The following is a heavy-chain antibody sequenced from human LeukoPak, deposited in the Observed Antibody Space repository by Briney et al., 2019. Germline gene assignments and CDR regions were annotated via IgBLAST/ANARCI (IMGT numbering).Heavy chain of an antibody. V-gene: IGHV2-5*02. Sequence: SGPTLVKTTQTLTLTCTLSGFSLSTSGVGVAWIRQPPGKAPECLALIYWDDDKRYNPSLKNRLTIAKDTSKNQVVLTMTNMDPADTATYYCAHDVWFGYYFACNWFDHWGQGILVTVSS. CDR3: AHDVWFGYYFACNWFDH. CDR1: GFSLSTSGVG. CDR2: IYWDDDK. J-gene: IGHJ5*02. D-gene: IGHD3-22*01.